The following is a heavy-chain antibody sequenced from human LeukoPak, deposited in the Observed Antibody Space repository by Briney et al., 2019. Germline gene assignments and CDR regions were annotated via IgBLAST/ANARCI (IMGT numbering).Heavy chain of an antibody. CDR3: AMRPADCSSSSCPTINRYYYGMDV. J-gene: IGHJ6*02. CDR1: GFTFSSYA. D-gene: IGHD2-15*01. Sequence: GGPLRLSCAASGFTFSSYAMSWVRQAPGKGLEWVSAISGSGGSTYYADSVKGRFTISRDNSKNTLHLQLNSLRDEDTAMYYCAMRPADCSSSSCPTINRYYYGMDVWGQGTTVIVSS. V-gene: IGHV3-23*01. CDR2: ISGSGGST.